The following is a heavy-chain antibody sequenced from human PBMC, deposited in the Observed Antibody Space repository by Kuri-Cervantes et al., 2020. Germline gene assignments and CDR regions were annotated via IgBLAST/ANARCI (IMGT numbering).Heavy chain of an antibody. Sequence: LSLTCAASGFTFSSYAMHWVRQAPGKGLEWAAVISYDGSNKYYADSVKGRFTISRDNSKNTLYLQMNSLRAEDTAVYYCARDAKREGQQLELNYLDSWGQGTLVTVSS. V-gene: IGHV3-30*01. J-gene: IGHJ4*02. CDR3: ARDAKREGQQLELNYLDS. CDR1: GFTFSSYA. CDR2: ISYDGSNK. D-gene: IGHD6-13*01.